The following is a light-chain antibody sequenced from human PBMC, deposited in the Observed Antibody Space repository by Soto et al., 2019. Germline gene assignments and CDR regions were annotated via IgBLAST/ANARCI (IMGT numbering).Light chain of an antibody. J-gene: IGLJ1*01. CDR2: GNT. Sequence: QSVLTQPPSVSGAPGQRVTISCTGSSSNIGAGHDVHWYQQLSGTAPKLLIYGNTNRASGVPDRFSGSKSGTSASLAISGLQSEDEADYYCAAWDDSLNGSYVFGTGTKGTVL. V-gene: IGLV1-40*01. CDR3: AAWDDSLNGSYV. CDR1: SSNIGAGHD.